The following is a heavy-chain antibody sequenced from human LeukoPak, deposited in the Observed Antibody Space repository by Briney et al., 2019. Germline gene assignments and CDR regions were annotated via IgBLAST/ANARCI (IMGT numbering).Heavy chain of an antibody. CDR3: ASYDSSGLVGY. CDR1: GGSISSYY. CDR2: IYYSGST. J-gene: IGHJ4*02. Sequence: SETLSLTCTVSGGSISSYYWSWIRQPPGKGLGWIGYIYYSGSTNYNPSLKSRVTISVDTSKNQFSLKLSSVTAADTAVYYCASYDSSGLVGYWGQGTLVTVSS. D-gene: IGHD3-22*01. V-gene: IGHV4-59*01.